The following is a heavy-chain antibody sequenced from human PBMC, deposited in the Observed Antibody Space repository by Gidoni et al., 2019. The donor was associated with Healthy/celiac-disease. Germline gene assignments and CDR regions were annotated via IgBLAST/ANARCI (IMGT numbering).Heavy chain of an antibody. D-gene: IGHD2-15*01. V-gene: IGHV3-30-3*01. CDR2: ISYDGSNK. Sequence: QVQLVESGGGVVQPGRSLSLSCAASGFTFSSYAMHWVRQAPGKGLEWVAVISYDGSNKYYADSVKGRFTISRDNSKNTLYLQMNSLRAEDTAVYYCARDLSRYCSGGSCYRGLDYWGQGTLVTVSS. J-gene: IGHJ4*02. CDR3: ARDLSRYCSGGSCYRGLDY. CDR1: GFTFSSYA.